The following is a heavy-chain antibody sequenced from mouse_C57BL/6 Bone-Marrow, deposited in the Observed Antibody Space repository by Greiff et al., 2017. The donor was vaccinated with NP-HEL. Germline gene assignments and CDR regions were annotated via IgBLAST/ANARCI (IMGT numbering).Heavy chain of an antibody. D-gene: IGHD4-1*01. J-gene: IGHJ1*03. CDR3: TRSGKNGYCDV. Sequence: QVQLQQPGAELVRPGSSVKLSCKASGYTFTSYWMDWVKQRPGQGLEWIGNIYPSDSETHYNQKFKDKATLTVDKSSSTAYMQLSSLTEEDSAVYYCTRSGKNGYCDVWGKGTTVTVSS. V-gene: IGHV1-61*01. CDR2: IYPSDSET. CDR1: GYTFTSYW.